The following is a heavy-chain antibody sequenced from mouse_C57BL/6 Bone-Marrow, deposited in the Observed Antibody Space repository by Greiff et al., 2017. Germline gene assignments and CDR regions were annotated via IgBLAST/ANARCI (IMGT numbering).Heavy chain of an antibody. D-gene: IGHD1-1*01. CDR1: GYGFTSYY. Sequence: QVQLQQSGPELVKPGASVKISCKASGYGFTSYYIHWVKQRPGQGLEWIGWIYPGSGNTKYNEKFKGKATLTADTSSSTAYMQLSSLTSEDSAVYYCARGYGSSYYFDYWGQGTTLTVSS. CDR3: ARGYGSSYYFDY. CDR2: IYPGSGNT. J-gene: IGHJ2*01. V-gene: IGHV1-66*01.